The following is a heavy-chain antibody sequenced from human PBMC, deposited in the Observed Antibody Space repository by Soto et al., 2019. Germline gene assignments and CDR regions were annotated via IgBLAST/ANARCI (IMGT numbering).Heavy chain of an antibody. Sequence: QVQLVQSGAEVKRPGSSVKVSCKASGDTFSFYSINWVRQAPGLGLEWMGRVNPILSMSNYAQRFQGRVTMTANKSTSTAYMELSGLRSEDTAMYYGATIYGSGYRAFDYWGQGALVTVSS. J-gene: IGHJ4*02. D-gene: IGHD3-10*01. CDR1: GDTFSFYS. CDR2: VNPILSMS. V-gene: IGHV1-69*04. CDR3: ATIYGSGYRAFDY.